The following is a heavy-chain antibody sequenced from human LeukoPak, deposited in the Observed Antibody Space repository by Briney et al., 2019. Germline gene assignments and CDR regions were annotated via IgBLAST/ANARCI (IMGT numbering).Heavy chain of an antibody. CDR2: ISSNGGST. V-gene: IGHV3-64*01. Sequence: GGSLRLSCAASGFTFSSYAMHWVRQAPGKGLEYVSAISSNGGSTYYANSVKGRFTISRDNPKNTLYLQMGSLRAQDLAVYYCTRGGTTGTPTFDYWGQGTLVTVSS. CDR1: GFTFSSYA. CDR3: TRGGTTGTPTFDY. J-gene: IGHJ4*02. D-gene: IGHD1-1*01.